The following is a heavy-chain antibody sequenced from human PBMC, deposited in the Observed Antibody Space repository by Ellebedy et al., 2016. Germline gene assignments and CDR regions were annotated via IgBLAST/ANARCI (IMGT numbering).Heavy chain of an antibody. Sequence: SETLSLXCAVYGGSFSGYYWSWIRQPPGKGLEWIGEINQSGSTNYNPSLKSRITISVDTSKNQFSLKLSSVTAADTAVYYCARHFTLNTVTSNHYYGMDVWGQGTTVTVSS. D-gene: IGHD4-17*01. CDR1: GGSFSGYY. CDR2: INQSGST. CDR3: ARHFTLNTVTSNHYYGMDV. J-gene: IGHJ6*02. V-gene: IGHV4-34*01.